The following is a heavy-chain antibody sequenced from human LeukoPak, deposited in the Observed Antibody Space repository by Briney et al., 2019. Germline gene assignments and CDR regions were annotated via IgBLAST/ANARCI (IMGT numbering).Heavy chain of an antibody. CDR2: IYYSGST. D-gene: IGHD5-12*01. CDR3: ARERYSGYDSNYYYYYGMDV. Sequence: SKTLSLTCTVSGGSISSGGYYWSWIRQHPGKGLEWIGYIYYSGSTYYNPSLKSRVTISVDTSKNQFSLKLSSVTAADTAVYYCARERYSGYDSNYYYYYGMDVWGQGTTVTVSS. V-gene: IGHV4-31*03. CDR1: GGSISSGGYY. J-gene: IGHJ6*02.